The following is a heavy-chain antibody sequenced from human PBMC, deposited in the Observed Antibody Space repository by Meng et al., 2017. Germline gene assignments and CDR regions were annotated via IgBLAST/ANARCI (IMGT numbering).Heavy chain of an antibody. J-gene: IGHJ4*02. V-gene: IGHV1-69*12. CDR3: ARRPGYSSGWYDY. CDR2: IIPIFGTA. CDR1: GGTFSSYA. Sequence: QVQLVQSGAEVKEPGYWVKVFCKASGGTFSSYAISWVRQAPGQGLEWMGGIIPIFGTANYAQKFQGRVTISADESTSTAYMELSSLRSEDTAVYYCARRPGYSSGWYDYWGQGTLVTVSS. D-gene: IGHD6-19*01.